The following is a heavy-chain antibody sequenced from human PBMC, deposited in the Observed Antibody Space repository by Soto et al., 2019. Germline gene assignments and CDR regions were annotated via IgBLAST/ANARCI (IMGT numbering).Heavy chain of an antibody. CDR3: ARPYYYDSSGYYFFDY. CDR2: IYPGDSDT. V-gene: IGHV5-51*01. CDR1: GYSFTSYW. J-gene: IGHJ4*02. D-gene: IGHD3-22*01. Sequence: GESLKISCKGSGYSFTSYWIGWVRQMPGKGLEWMGIIYPGDSDTRYSPSFQGQVTISADKSISTAYLQWSSLKASDTAMYYCARPYYYDSSGYYFFDYWGQGTLVTVSS.